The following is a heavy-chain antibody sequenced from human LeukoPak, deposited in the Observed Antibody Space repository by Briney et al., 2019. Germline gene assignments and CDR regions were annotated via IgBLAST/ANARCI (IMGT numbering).Heavy chain of an antibody. CDR1: GFTFSSYS. J-gene: IGHJ4*02. D-gene: IGHD2-15*01. V-gene: IGHV3-21*01. Sequence: PGRSLRLSCAASGFTFSSYSMNWVRQAPGKGLEWVSSISSSSSYIYYADSVKGRFTISRDNAKNSLYLQMNSLRAEDTAVYYCARHSTAYCSGGSCYPEEQDWGQGTLVTVSS. CDR3: ARHSTAYCSGGSCYPEEQD. CDR2: ISSSSSYI.